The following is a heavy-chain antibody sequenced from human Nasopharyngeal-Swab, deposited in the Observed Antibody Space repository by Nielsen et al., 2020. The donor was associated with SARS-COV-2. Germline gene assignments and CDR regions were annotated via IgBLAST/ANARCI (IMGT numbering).Heavy chain of an antibody. J-gene: IGHJ6*02. D-gene: IGHD3-16*02. Sequence: SETLSLTCTVSNGSINSYYWSWIRQPPGKGLDWIGYIYFSGSTSYNPSLKSRVTMSVDTSKNQFSLNLTSVTAADTAVYYCARVALGSYLRGRGMDVWGQGTTVTVSS. CDR3: ARVALGSYLRGRGMDV. V-gene: IGHV4-59*13. CDR1: NGSINSYY. CDR2: IYFSGST.